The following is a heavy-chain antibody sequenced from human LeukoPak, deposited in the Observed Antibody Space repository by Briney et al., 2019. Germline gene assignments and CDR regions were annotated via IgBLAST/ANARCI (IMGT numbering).Heavy chain of an antibody. CDR2: IYYSGST. D-gene: IGHD3-22*01. V-gene: IGHV4-39*07. CDR3: ARVRFYNSSGGLALDN. Sequence: NPSETLSLTCTVSGGSISSSSYYWGWIRQPPGKGLEWIGSIYYSGSTYYNPSLKSRVTISVGTSKNQFSLELSSVTAADTAVYYCARVRFYNSSGGLALDNWGQGTLVTVSS. J-gene: IGHJ4*02. CDR1: GGSISSSSYY.